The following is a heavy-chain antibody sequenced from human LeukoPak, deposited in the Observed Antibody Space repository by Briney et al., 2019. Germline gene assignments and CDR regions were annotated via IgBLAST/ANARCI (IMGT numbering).Heavy chain of an antibody. Sequence: GGSLRLSCAASGFTFSSYSMNWVRQALGKGLEWVSSISSSSSYIYYADSVKGRFTISRDNAKNSLYLQMNSLRAEDTAVYYCARDRTRDDAFDIWGQGTMVTVSS. CDR3: ARDRTRDDAFDI. CDR2: ISSSSSYI. V-gene: IGHV3-21*01. J-gene: IGHJ3*02. CDR1: GFTFSSYS. D-gene: IGHD2-2*01.